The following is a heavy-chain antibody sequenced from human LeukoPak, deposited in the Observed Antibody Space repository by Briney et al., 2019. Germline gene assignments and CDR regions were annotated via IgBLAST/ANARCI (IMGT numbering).Heavy chain of an antibody. V-gene: IGHV4-4*09. D-gene: IGHD6-13*01. CDR2: IYTSGST. Sequence: SETLSLTCTVPGGFISSYYWSWIRQPPGKGLEWIGYIYTSGSTNYNPSLKSRVTISVDTSKNQFSLKLSSVTAADTAVYYCARHVADSSSWYLGGAFDIWGQGTMVTVSS. J-gene: IGHJ3*02. CDR1: GGFISSYY. CDR3: ARHVADSSSWYLGGAFDI.